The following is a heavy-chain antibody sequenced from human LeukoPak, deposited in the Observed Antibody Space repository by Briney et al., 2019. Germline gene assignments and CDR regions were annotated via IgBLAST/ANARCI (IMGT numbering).Heavy chain of an antibody. J-gene: IGHJ3*02. CDR2: IYSGGST. V-gene: IGHV3-66*01. CDR1: GFTFGDYA. D-gene: IGHD3-22*01. CDR3: ARALVTMMNDAFDI. Sequence: GGSLRLSCTASGFTFGDYAMSWFRQAPRKGLEWVSVIYSGGSTYYADSVKGRFTISRDNSKNTLYLQMNSLRAEDTAVYYCARALVTMMNDAFDIWGQGTMVTVSS.